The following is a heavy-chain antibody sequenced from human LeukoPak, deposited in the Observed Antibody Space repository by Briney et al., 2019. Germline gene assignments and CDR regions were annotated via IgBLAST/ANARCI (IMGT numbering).Heavy chain of an antibody. Sequence: GGSLRLSCAASGFPFSTYAMHWVRQAPGEGLEYVSAISSNGVNTYYGNSVKGRFTISRDNSKNTLDLQMGSLRAEDTAVYYCARRGSGYSQNYFDYWGQGTLVTVSS. CDR1: GFPFSTYA. V-gene: IGHV3-64*01. CDR3: ARRGSGYSQNYFDY. J-gene: IGHJ4*02. D-gene: IGHD3-22*01. CDR2: ISSNGVNT.